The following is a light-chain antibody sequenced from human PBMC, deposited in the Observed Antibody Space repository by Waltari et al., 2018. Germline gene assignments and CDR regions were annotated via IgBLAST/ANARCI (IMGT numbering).Light chain of an antibody. CDR2: SRN. J-gene: IGLJ6*01. CDR3: AAWDDSLNGLV. Sequence: QSVLTQPHSTSGTPGQRVNISCSGSSSNIGSNNVNWYHQVPGTAPKLLIYSRNQRPSGVPDRFSASKSGTSASLTISGLESEDEADYYCAAWDDSLNGLVFGSGTKVTVL. V-gene: IGLV1-44*01. CDR1: SSNIGSNN.